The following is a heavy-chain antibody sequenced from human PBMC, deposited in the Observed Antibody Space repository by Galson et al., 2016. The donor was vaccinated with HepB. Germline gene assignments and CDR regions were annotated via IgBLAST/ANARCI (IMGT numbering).Heavy chain of an antibody. D-gene: IGHD4-11*01. CDR3: ARIFPYTNYVGSFDY. Sequence: SETLSLTCTVSGGSISTNNFYGGWIRQPPGKGLEWILSVSYSGSTYYNPSLKSRVTTSVDTSKNQFSLTLRSVTAADTAVYYCARIFPYTNYVGSFDYWGQGALVTV. J-gene: IGHJ4*02. CDR1: GGSISTNNFY. CDR2: VSYSGST. V-gene: IGHV4-39*01.